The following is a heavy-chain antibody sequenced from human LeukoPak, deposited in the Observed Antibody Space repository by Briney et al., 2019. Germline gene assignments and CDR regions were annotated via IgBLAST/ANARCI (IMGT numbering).Heavy chain of an antibody. Sequence: GRTLRLSCAASGFTFSSYGMHWVRQAPGKGLEWVAVVWYDGSNKYYADSVKGRFTISRDNSKNTLYLQMNSLRAEDTAVYYCARSITVVPAAIGYWGQGTLVTVSS. CDR3: ARSITVVPAAIGY. D-gene: IGHD2-2*02. CDR2: VWYDGSNK. CDR1: GFTFSSYG. V-gene: IGHV3-33*01. J-gene: IGHJ4*02.